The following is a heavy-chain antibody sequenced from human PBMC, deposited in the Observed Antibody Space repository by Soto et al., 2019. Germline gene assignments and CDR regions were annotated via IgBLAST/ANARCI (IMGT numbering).Heavy chain of an antibody. D-gene: IGHD3-3*01. V-gene: IGHV3-23*01. Sequence: EVQLLESGGGLVQPGGSLRLSCAASGFTFSSYAMSWVRQAPGKGLEWVSAISGSGGSTYYAYSVKGRFTISRDNSKYTLYLQMNILRAEDTAVYYCAKDPRDYDFWSGYPSPYYYYYMDVWGKGTTVTVSS. CDR2: ISGSGGST. CDR3: AKDPRDYDFWSGYPSPYYYYYMDV. CDR1: GFTFSSYA. J-gene: IGHJ6*03.